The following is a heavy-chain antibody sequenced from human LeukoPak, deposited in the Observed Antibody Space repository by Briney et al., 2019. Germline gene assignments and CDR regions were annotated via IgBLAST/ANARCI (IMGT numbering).Heavy chain of an antibody. Sequence: SETLSLTCTVSGGSISSYYWSWIRQPPGKGLEWIGYIYYSGSTNYNPSLKSRVTISVDTSKNQFSLKLSSVTAAYTAVYARGFRGDNFDYWGQGTLVTVSS. V-gene: IGHV4-59*08. CDR2: IYYSGST. CDR1: GGSISSYY. J-gene: IGHJ4*02. CDR3: GFRGDNFDY. D-gene: IGHD7-27*01.